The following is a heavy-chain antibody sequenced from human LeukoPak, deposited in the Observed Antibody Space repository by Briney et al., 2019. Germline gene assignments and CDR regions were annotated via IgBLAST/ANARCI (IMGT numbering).Heavy chain of an antibody. Sequence: WGSLRLSCAASGFTFSSYAMSWVRQPPAKGLELVSVISGSGGSTYYADSVKGRLTISRDNSKNTLYLQMNNLIADDTAVYYFARDRWSAYWGQGTLVTVSS. V-gene: IGHV3-23*01. CDR3: ARDRWSAY. J-gene: IGHJ4*02. CDR2: ISGSGGST. CDR1: GFTFSSYA. D-gene: IGHD3-3*01.